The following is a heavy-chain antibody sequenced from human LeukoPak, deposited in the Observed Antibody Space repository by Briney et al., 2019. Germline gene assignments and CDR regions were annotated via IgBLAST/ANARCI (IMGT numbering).Heavy chain of an antibody. Sequence: PGGSLRLSCAASGFIFDDFTIHWVRQVPGKGLEWVSLINWDGGSTYYADSVKGRFTISRDNSKNSLYLQMDSLTTEDTAFYYCAKGDVDSPMNFYHWGQGTLVTVCS. D-gene: IGHD5-12*01. V-gene: IGHV3-43*01. J-gene: IGHJ4*02. CDR2: INWDGGST. CDR3: AKGDVDSPMNFYH. CDR1: GFIFDDFT.